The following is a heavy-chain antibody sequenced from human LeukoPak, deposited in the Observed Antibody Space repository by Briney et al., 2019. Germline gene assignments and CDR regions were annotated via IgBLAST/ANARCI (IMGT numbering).Heavy chain of an antibody. Sequence: GGSLRLSCAASGFTFSNYGMSWVRQAPGKGLEWVSAISGSGGSTYYADSVKGRFTISRDNSKNTLYLQMNSLRAEDTAVYYCAKGGSVSSSNYWGQGTLVTVSS. CDR2: ISGSGGST. D-gene: IGHD3-10*01. CDR3: AKGGSVSSSNY. J-gene: IGHJ4*02. CDR1: GFTFSNYG. V-gene: IGHV3-23*01.